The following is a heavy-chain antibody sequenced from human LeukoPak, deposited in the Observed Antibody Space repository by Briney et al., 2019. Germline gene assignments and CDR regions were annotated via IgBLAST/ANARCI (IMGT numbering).Heavy chain of an antibody. CDR2: INHSGSI. V-gene: IGHV4-34*01. D-gene: IGHD3-22*01. Sequence: SETLSLTCAVYGGSFSGYYWSWIRQPPGKGLERIGEINHSGSINYNPSLKSRVTISVDTSKNQFPLKLSSVTAADTAVYYCARRYDSSGYYYRPYDYWGQGTLVTVSS. CDR3: ARRYDSSGYYYRPYDY. CDR1: GGSFSGYY. J-gene: IGHJ4*02.